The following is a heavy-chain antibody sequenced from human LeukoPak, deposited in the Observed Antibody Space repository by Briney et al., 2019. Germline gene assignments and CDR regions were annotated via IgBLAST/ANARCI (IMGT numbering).Heavy chain of an antibody. Sequence: PGGSLRLSCAASGFTFSSYWMSWVRQAPGKGLEWVANIKQDGSEKYYVDSAKGRFTISRDNAKNSLYLQMNSLRAEDTAVYYCAREITGTDVYLDYWGQGTLVTVSS. CDR1: GFTFSSYW. V-gene: IGHV3-7*01. J-gene: IGHJ4*02. D-gene: IGHD1-20*01. CDR2: IKQDGSEK. CDR3: AREITGTDVYLDY.